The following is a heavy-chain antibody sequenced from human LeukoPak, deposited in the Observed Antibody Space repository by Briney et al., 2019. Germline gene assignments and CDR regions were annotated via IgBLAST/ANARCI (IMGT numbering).Heavy chain of an antibody. J-gene: IGHJ4*02. CDR2: IRSKAYGGTT. Sequence: GGSLRLSCTASGFTFGDYAMSWVRQAPGKGLEWVGFIRSKAYGGTTEYAASVKGRFTISRDDSKSIAYLQMNSLKTEDTAVYYCIKGGVGATTHPRFDYWGQGTLVTVSS. CDR3: IKGGVGATTHPRFDY. D-gene: IGHD1-26*01. CDR1: GFTFGDYA. V-gene: IGHV3-49*04.